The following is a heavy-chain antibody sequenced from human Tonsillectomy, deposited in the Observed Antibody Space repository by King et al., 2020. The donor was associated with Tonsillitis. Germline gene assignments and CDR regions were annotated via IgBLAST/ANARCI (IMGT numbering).Heavy chain of an antibody. CDR3: AAGIGYSSGWYVFGDFQH. V-gene: IGHV3-21*01. D-gene: IGHD6-13*01. Sequence: VQLVESGGGLVKPGGSLRLSCAASGFTFNIYSMNWVRQAPGKGLEWVSSISSSSSYIYYEDSVRGRFTISRDNAKNSLYLQMNSLRAEDTAVYYCAAGIGYSSGWYVFGDFQHWGQGTLVTVSS. CDR2: ISSSSSYI. CDR1: GFTFNIYS. J-gene: IGHJ1*01.